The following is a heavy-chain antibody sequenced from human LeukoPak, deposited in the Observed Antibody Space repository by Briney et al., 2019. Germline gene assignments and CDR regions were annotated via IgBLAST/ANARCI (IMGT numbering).Heavy chain of an antibody. CDR3: ARASRYYDILTGYYRSYYYYGMDV. Sequence: SVKVSCKASGGTFSSYAISWVRQAPGQGLEWMGGIIPIFGTANYAQKFQGRVTITADESTSTAYMELSSLRSEDTAVYHCARASRYYDILTGYYRSYYYYGMDVWGKGTTVTVSS. D-gene: IGHD3-9*01. V-gene: IGHV1-69*01. J-gene: IGHJ6*04. CDR1: GGTFSSYA. CDR2: IIPIFGTA.